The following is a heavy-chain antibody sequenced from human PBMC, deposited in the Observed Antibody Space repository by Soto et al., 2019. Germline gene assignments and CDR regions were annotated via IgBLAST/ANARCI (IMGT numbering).Heavy chain of an antibody. V-gene: IGHV4-30-4*01. D-gene: IGHD4-4*01. Sequence: PSGTLSLTCTVSGGSISSGDYYWSWIRQPPGKGLEWIGYIYYSGSTYYNPSLKSRVTISVDTSKNQFSLKLSSVTAADTAVYYCARALQYHNWFDPWGQGTLVTVSS. J-gene: IGHJ5*02. CDR1: GGSISSGDYY. CDR3: ARALQYHNWFDP. CDR2: IYYSGST.